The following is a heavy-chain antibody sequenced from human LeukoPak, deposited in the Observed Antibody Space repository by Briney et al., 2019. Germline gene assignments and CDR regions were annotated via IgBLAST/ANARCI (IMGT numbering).Heavy chain of an antibody. CDR2: IYYSGST. D-gene: IGHD3-16*02. CDR3: ARSYYDYVWGSYRSDGFDY. Sequence: SETLSLTCTVSGGSISSYYWSWIRQPPGKGLEWIGYIYYSGSTNYNPSLKSRVTISVDTSKNQFSLKLSSVTAADTAVYYCARSYYDYVWGSYRSDGFDYWGQGTLVTVSS. V-gene: IGHV4-59*01. J-gene: IGHJ4*02. CDR1: GGSISSYY.